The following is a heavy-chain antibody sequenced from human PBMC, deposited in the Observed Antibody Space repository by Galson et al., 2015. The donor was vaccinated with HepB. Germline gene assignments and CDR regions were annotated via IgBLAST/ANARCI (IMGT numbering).Heavy chain of an antibody. CDR1: GFTVSSNY. Sequence: SLRLSCAASGFTVSSNYMSWVRQAPGKGLEWVGRIKSKTDGGTTDYAAPVKGRFTISRDDSKNTLYLQMNSLKTEDTAVYYCTTDHGSGRQFDYWGQGTLVTVSS. CDR3: TTDHGSGRQFDY. CDR2: IKSKTDGGTT. J-gene: IGHJ4*02. V-gene: IGHV3-15*01. D-gene: IGHD6-19*01.